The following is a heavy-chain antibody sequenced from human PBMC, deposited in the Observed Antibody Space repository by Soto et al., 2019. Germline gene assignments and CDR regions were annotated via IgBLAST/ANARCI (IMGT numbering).Heavy chain of an antibody. V-gene: IGHV5-51*01. J-gene: IGHJ4*02. CDR1: GYSFTNYW. D-gene: IGHD2-2*01. CDR2: IYPGDSDT. Sequence: PGESLKISCKGSGYSFTNYWIGWVRQMPGKGLEWMGIIYPGDSDTRYSPSFQGQVTISADKSISTAYLQWSSLKASDTAIYYCARLLGYCSSTSCSGYFDCWGQGALVTVSS. CDR3: ARLLGYCSSTSCSGYFDC.